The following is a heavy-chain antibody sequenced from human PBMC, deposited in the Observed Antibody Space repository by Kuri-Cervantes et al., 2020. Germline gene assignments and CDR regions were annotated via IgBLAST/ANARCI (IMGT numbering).Heavy chain of an antibody. Sequence: SETLSLTCTVSGGSISSYYWSWIRQPAGKGLEWIGRIYTSGSTNYNPSLKSRVTMSVDTSKNQFSLKLSSVTAADTAVYYCARTGYYDFWSGKDYYYYGMDVWGQGTTVTGSS. CDR3: ARTGYYDFWSGKDYYYYGMDV. CDR1: GGSISSYY. V-gene: IGHV4-4*07. J-gene: IGHJ6*01. CDR2: IYTSGST. D-gene: IGHD3-3*01.